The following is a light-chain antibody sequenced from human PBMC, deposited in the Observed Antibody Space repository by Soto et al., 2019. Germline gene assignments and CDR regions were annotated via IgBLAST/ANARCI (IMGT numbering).Light chain of an antibody. CDR2: GAS. Sequence: DIQLTQSPSFLSASVGDRVTITCRASQGISTYLAWYLQRPGKAPKLLIYGASTLQSGVSSRFSGSGSGTDFTLTLSRLQPEDFGTSYCQRLKNAWYAFGQGTKLEIK. CDR1: QGISTY. J-gene: IGKJ2*01. V-gene: IGKV1-9*01. CDR3: QRLKNAWYA.